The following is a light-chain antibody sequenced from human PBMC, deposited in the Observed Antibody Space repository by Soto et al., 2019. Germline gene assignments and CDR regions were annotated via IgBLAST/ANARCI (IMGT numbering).Light chain of an antibody. CDR2: KIS. V-gene: IGKV2-24*01. Sequence: DIVMTQTPLSSPVTLGQPASISCRSSQSLVHSDGNTYLSWLLQRPGQPPRLLIHKISNRFSGVPDRSSGSGAGTEFTLTISSLQSEDFAVYYCQQYSDWPITLGQGTRLEIK. CDR3: QQYSDWPIT. J-gene: IGKJ5*01. CDR1: QSLVHSDGNTY.